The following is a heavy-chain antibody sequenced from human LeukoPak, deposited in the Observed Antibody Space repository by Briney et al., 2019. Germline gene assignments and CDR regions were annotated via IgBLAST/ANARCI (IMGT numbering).Heavy chain of an antibody. CDR2: IYHSGST. CDR3: ATAGGTGASFDY. CDR1: GGSISSGGYY. D-gene: IGHD7-27*01. J-gene: IGHJ4*02. V-gene: IGHV4-30-2*01. Sequence: SQTLSLTCTVSGGSISSGGYYWSWIRQPPGKGLEWIGYIYHSGSTYYNPSLKSRVTISVDRSKNQFSLKLGSVTAADTAVYYCATAGGTGASFDYWGQGTLVTVSS.